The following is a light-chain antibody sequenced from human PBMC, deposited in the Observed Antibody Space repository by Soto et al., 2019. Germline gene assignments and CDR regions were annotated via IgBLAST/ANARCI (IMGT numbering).Light chain of an antibody. CDR2: AAS. CDR1: QNIDRY. J-gene: IGKJ2*01. CDR3: QQSYNTPYT. V-gene: IGKV1-39*01. Sequence: DIQMTQSPSSLSASLGDRVTITCRASQNIDRYLNWYQQKPGKSPNLLIFAASSLQSGVPSRFSGSGSGTDFTLTISSLQPEDFATYYCQQSYNTPYTFGQGTNLEIQ.